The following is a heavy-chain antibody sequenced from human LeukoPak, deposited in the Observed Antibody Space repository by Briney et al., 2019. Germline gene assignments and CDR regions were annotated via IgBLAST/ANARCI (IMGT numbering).Heavy chain of an antibody. Sequence: SETLSLTCTVSGGSISSYYWSWIRQPPGKGLEWIGYIYYSGSTNYNPSLKSRVTISVDTSKNQFSLKLSSVTAADTAVYYCARRGEDTAMVSPIDYWGQGTLVTVSS. CDR3: ARRGEDTAMVSPIDY. J-gene: IGHJ4*02. CDR2: IYYSGST. D-gene: IGHD5-18*01. CDR1: GGSISSYY. V-gene: IGHV4-59*01.